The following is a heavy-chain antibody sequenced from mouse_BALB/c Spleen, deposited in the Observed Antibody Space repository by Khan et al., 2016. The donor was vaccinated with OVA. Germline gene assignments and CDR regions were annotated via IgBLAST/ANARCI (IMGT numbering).Heavy chain of an antibody. CDR1: GYTFTDYG. Sequence: QIQLVQSGPELKKPGETVKISCKASGYTFTDYGMNWVKQAPGKGLKWMGDINTYTGEPTYADDFKGRFAFSLETSARTAYMHINNLKNEDTATHYCARSPTWFAYWGQGTLVTVSA. CDR2: INTYTGEP. V-gene: IGHV9-3-1*01. CDR3: ARSPTWFAY. J-gene: IGHJ3*01.